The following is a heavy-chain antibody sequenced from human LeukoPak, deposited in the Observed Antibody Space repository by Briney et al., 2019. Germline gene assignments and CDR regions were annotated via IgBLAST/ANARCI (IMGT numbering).Heavy chain of an antibody. V-gene: IGHV3-30-3*01. CDR1: GFTFSSYA. CDR2: ISYDGSNK. CDR3: ARDASIYYCDSKGNDY. D-gene: IGHD3-22*01. Sequence: GGSLRLSCAASGFTFSSYAMHWVRQAPGKGLEWVAVISYDGSNKYYADSVKGRFTISRDNSKNTLYLQMNSLRAEDTAVYYCARDASIYYCDSKGNDYWGQGTLVTVSS. J-gene: IGHJ4*02.